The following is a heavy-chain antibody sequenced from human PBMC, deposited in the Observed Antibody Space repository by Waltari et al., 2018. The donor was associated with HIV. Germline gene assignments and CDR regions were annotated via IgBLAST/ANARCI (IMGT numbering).Heavy chain of an antibody. CDR1: GGSISSSRYY. V-gene: IGHV4-39*01. D-gene: IGHD6-6*01. J-gene: IGHJ5*02. CDR3: ARQGSSSLPWGDWFDP. CDR2: IYYSGST. Sequence: QLQLQESGPGLVKPSETLSLTCTVSGGSISSSRYYWGWIRQPPGKGLEWIGSIYYSGSTYYNPSLKSRVTISVDTSKNQFSLKLSSVTAADSAVFYCARQGSSSLPWGDWFDPWGQGTLVTVSS.